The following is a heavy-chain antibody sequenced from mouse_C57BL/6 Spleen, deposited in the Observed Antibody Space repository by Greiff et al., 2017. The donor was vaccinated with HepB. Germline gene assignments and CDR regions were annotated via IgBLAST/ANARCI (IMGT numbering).Heavy chain of an antibody. V-gene: IGHV1-18*01. CDR3: ARGSYYYGSSFYYAMDY. D-gene: IGHD1-1*01. CDR2: INPNNGGT. CDR1: GYTFTDYN. J-gene: IGHJ4*01. Sequence: EVKLQESGPELVKPGASVKIPCKASGYTFTDYNMDWVKQSHGKSLEWIGDINPNNGGTIYNQKFKGKATLTVDKSSSTAYMELRSLTSEDTAVYYCARGSYYYGSSFYYAMDYWGQGTSVTVSS.